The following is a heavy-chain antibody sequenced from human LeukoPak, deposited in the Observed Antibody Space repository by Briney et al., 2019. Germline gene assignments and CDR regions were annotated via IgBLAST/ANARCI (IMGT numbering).Heavy chain of an antibody. CDR2: INPNSGGT. CDR3: ARDLETRITMVRGVTVPDY. D-gene: IGHD3-10*01. J-gene: IGHJ4*02. CDR1: GYTFTGYY. V-gene: IGHV1-2*02. Sequence: GASVKVSCKASGYTFTGYYMHWVRQAPGQGLEWMGWINPNSGGTNYAQKFQGRVTMTRDTSISTAYMELSRLRSDDTAVYYCARDLETRITMVRGVTVPDYWGQGTLVTVSS.